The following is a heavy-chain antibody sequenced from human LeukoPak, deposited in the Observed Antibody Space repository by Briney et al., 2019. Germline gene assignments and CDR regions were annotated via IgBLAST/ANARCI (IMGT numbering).Heavy chain of an antibody. CDR1: GLTFSSYE. J-gene: IGHJ6*04. D-gene: IGHD3-10*02. V-gene: IGHV3-48*03. CDR2: ISSSGSTI. CDR3: AELGITMIGGV. Sequence: GGSRRFSGAASGLTFSSYEINWIRKAPGKGLKWVSYISSSGSTIYYADSVKGRFTISRDNAKNSLYLQMNSLRAEDTAVYYCAELGITMIGGVWGKGTTVTISS.